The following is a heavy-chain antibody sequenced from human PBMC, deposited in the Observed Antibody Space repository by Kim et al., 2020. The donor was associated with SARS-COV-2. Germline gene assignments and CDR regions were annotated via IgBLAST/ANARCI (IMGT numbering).Heavy chain of an antibody. D-gene: IGHD5-18*01. Sequence: GGSLRLSCAASGFTFSSYGMHWVRQAPGKGLEWVAVISYDGSNKYYADSVKGRFTISRDNSKNTLYLQMNSLRAEDTAVYYCAKDGENSYGYPDYWGQGTLVTVSS. J-gene: IGHJ4*02. CDR2: ISYDGSNK. V-gene: IGHV3-30*18. CDR3: AKDGENSYGYPDY. CDR1: GFTFSSYG.